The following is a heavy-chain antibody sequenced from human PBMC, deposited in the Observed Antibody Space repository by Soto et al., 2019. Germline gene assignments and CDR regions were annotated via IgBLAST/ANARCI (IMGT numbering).Heavy chain of an antibody. CDR2: ISSSSSYI. CDR3: ARDATYDFWSGYLAHIFAQYYFDY. CDR1: GFTFSSYS. V-gene: IGHV3-21*01. J-gene: IGHJ4*02. D-gene: IGHD3-3*01. Sequence: GGSLRLSCAASGFTFSSYSMNWVRQAPGKGLEWVSSISSSSSYIYYADSVKGRFTISRDNAKNSLYLQMNSLRAEDTAVYYCARDATYDFWSGYLAHIFAQYYFDYWGQGTLVTVSS.